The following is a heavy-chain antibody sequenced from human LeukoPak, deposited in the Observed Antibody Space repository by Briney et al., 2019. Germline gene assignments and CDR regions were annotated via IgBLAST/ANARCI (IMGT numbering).Heavy chain of an antibody. J-gene: IGHJ4*02. CDR1: GGSISSGDYY. D-gene: IGHD2-15*01. V-gene: IGHV4-30-4*01. CDR2: IYYSEST. CDR3: ARASRYCSGGSCYYFDY. Sequence: SETLSLTCTVSGGSISSGDYYWSWIRQPPGKGLEWIGYIYYSESTYYNPSLKSRVTISVDTSKNQFSLKLSSVTAADTAVYYCARASRYCSGGSCYYFDYWGQGTLVTVSS.